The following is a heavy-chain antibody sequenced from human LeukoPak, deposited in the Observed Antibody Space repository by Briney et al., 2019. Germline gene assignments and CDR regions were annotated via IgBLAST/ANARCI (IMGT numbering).Heavy chain of an antibody. J-gene: IGHJ6*03. CDR2: IYSGGET. Sequence: GGSLRLSCVASGITVSRNYMSWVRQAPGKGLQWVSVIYSGGETHYLDSVKGRFTISRGNSKNTLYLQMNSLRADDTAVYYCARVIVPAPRYYYYYYMDVWGKGTTVTVSS. D-gene: IGHD2-2*01. V-gene: IGHV3-66*01. CDR1: GITVSRNY. CDR3: ARVIVPAPRYYYYYYMDV.